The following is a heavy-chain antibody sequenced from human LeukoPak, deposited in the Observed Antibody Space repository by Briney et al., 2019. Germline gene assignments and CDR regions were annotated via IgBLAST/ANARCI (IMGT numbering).Heavy chain of an antibody. Sequence: SETLSLICTVSGGSISSSSYYWGWIRQPPGKGLEWIGSIYYSGSTYYNPSLKSRVTISVDTSKNQFSLKLSSVTAADTAVYYCASVTETFITVFGYYMDVWGKGTTVTVSS. CDR3: ASVTETFITVFGYYMDV. CDR2: IYYSGST. V-gene: IGHV4-39*07. D-gene: IGHD3-3*01. J-gene: IGHJ6*03. CDR1: GGSISSSSYY.